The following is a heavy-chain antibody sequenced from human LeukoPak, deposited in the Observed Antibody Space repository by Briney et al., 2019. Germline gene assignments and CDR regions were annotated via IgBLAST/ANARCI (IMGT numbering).Heavy chain of an antibody. Sequence: SETLSLTCGVSGGSISSYYGRETRQPAGKGLEWMGRISPGCTTNYNPSLTSRITMSVDTSKNQFSLNLTSVTAADTAVYFCARELSPTRAHDYWGQGTLVTVSS. CDR1: GGSISSYY. D-gene: IGHD5-24*01. J-gene: IGHJ4*02. V-gene: IGHV4-4*07. CDR2: ISPGCTT. CDR3: ARELSPTRAHDY.